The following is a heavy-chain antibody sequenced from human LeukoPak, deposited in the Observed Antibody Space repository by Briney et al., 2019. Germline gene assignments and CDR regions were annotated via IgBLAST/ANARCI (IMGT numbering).Heavy chain of an antibody. V-gene: IGHV4-38-2*01. J-gene: IGHJ3*02. D-gene: IGHD3-22*01. Sequence: SETPSLTCAVSGYSISSGYYWGWIRQPPGKGLEWIGSIYHSGSTYYNPSLKSRVTISVDTSKNQFSLKLSSVTAADTAVYYCASGKYYYDSSGYYSWLNAFDIWGQGTMVTVSS. CDR3: ASGKYYYDSSGYYSWLNAFDI. CDR2: IYHSGST. CDR1: GYSISSGYY.